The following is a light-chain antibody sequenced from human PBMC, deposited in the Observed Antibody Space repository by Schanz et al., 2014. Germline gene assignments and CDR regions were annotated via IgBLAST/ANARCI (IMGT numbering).Light chain of an antibody. CDR2: DVT. CDR1: SSDIGRYNY. V-gene: IGLV2-8*01. CDR3: CSYVDSYTWV. Sequence: QSALTQPPSASGSPGQSVTISCTGTSSDIGRYNYVSWYQHHPGKAPKLLIYDVTKRPSGVPDRFSGSKSGNTASLTVSVLQAEDEADYHCCSYVDSYTWVFGGGTKVTVL. J-gene: IGLJ3*02.